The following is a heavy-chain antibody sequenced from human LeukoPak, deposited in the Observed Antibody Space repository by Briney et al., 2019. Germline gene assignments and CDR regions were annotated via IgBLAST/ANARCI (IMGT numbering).Heavy chain of an antibody. J-gene: IGHJ4*02. D-gene: IGHD6-13*01. Sequence: PSETLSLTCTVSGGSISSSSYYWGWIRQPPGKGLEWIGSIYYSGSTYYNPSLKSRVTISVDTSKNQFSLKLSSVTAADMAVYYCASARVGSSWFDYWGQGTLVTVSS. CDR3: ASARVGSSWFDY. CDR2: IYYSGST. V-gene: IGHV4-39*07. CDR1: GGSISSSSYY.